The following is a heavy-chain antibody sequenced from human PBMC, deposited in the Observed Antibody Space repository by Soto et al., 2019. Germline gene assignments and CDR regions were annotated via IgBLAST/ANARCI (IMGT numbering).Heavy chain of an antibody. CDR2: IYYTGTT. CDR1: GGSISDYY. J-gene: IGHJ4*02. D-gene: IGHD5-12*01. Sequence: QVQLQESGPGLVKPSETLSLTCTVSGGSISDYYWSWIRQPPGKGLEWVGYIYYTGTTTYNPSIKSRLTLSVTTSKNQFSLKLRSVSAADTAVYYCARLGRWLQALDSWGQGTLVTVSS. CDR3: ARLGRWLQALDS. V-gene: IGHV4-59*08.